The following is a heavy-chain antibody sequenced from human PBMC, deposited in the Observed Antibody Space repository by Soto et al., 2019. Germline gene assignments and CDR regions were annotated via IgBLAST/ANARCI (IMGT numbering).Heavy chain of an antibody. CDR1: GFTFDDYA. J-gene: IGHJ4*02. D-gene: IGHD3-3*01. CDR2: ISWDSGST. Sequence: EVQLVESGGGLVQPGRSLRLSCAASGFTFDDYAMNWVRQAPGKGLEWVSGISWDSGSTGYADSVKGRFTISRDNAKNSLYLQMNSLRVEDTAVYYCAKVETAARFLFDYWGQGTLVTVSS. CDR3: AKVETAARFLFDY. V-gene: IGHV3-9*01.